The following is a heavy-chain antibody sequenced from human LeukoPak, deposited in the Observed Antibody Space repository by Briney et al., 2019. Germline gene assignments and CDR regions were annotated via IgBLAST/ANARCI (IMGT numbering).Heavy chain of an antibody. CDR3: AKDLRYSSGWGPFDY. CDR2: ISGSGGST. J-gene: IGHJ4*02. CDR1: GFTFSSYA. D-gene: IGHD6-19*01. V-gene: IGHV3-23*01. Sequence: GGSLRLSCAASGFTFSSYAMSWVRQAPGKGLGWVSAISGSGGSTYYADSVKGRFTISRDNSKNTLYLQMNSLRAEDTAVYYCAKDLRYSSGWGPFDYWGQGTLVTVSS.